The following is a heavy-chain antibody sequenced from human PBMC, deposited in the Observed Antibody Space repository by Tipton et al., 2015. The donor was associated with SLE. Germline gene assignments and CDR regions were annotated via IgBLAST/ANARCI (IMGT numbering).Heavy chain of an antibody. CDR3: ARGRRGYTAYAVPDY. J-gene: IGHJ4*02. V-gene: IGHV4-31*03. CDR1: GGSISSGGYY. Sequence: TLSLTCTVSGGSISSGGYYWSWIRQHPGKGLEWIGYMYYSGSTYYNPSLKSRVSISVDTSKNQFSLKLSSLTAADTAVYYCARGRRGYTAYAVPDYWGQGTQVTVSS. D-gene: IGHD5-12*01. CDR2: MYYSGST.